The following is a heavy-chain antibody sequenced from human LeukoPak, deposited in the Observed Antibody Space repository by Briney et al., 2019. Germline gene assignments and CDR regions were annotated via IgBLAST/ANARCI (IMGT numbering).Heavy chain of an antibody. Sequence: ASETLSLTCTVSGGSISSSSYYWGWIRQPPGEGLEWIGNIFFGGSSYYNPSLRSRVTMSLDTSKNQFSLKLSSVTAADTAIYYCARDLFTVTAVWGQGTLVTVSS. J-gene: IGHJ4*02. CDR2: IFFGGSS. CDR3: ARDLFTVTAV. D-gene: IGHD2-21*02. V-gene: IGHV4-39*07. CDR1: GGSISSSSYY.